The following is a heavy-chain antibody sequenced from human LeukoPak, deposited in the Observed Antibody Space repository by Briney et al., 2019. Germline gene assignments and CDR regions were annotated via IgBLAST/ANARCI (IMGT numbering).Heavy chain of an antibody. CDR3: ARESAAAGGFDP. Sequence: GGSLRLSCAASGFTFSSYGMHWVRQAPGKGLVWVSRINSDGSSTSYADSVKGRFTISRDNAKNTPYLQMNSLRAEDTAVYYCARESAAAGGFDPWGQGTLVTVSS. CDR2: INSDGSST. V-gene: IGHV3-74*01. D-gene: IGHD6-13*01. CDR1: GFTFSSYG. J-gene: IGHJ5*02.